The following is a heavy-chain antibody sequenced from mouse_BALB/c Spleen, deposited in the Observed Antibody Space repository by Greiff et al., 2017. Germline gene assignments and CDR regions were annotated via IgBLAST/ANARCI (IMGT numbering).Heavy chain of an antibody. CDR1: GFSLTSYG. J-gene: IGHJ1*01. CDR3: ARARYYDYDVWYFDV. Sequence: VQVVESGPGLVAPSQSLSITCTVSGFSLTSYGVHWVRQPPGKGLEWLGVIWAGGSTNYNSALMSRLSISKDNSKSQVFLKMNSLQTDDTAMYYCARARYYDYDVWYFDVWGAGTTVTVSS. V-gene: IGHV2-9*02. CDR2: IWAGGST. D-gene: IGHD2-4*01.